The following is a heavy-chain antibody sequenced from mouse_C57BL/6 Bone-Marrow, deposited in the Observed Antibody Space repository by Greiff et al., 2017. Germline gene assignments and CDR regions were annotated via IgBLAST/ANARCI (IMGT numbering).Heavy chain of an antibody. V-gene: IGHV5-4*01. D-gene: IGHD2-2*01. CDR1: GFTFSSYA. CDR2: ISDGGSYT. CDR3: ARDNYGYDEGYWYFDV. Sequence: EVKVVESGGGLVKPGGSLKLSCAASGFTFSSYAMSWVRQTPEKRLEWVATISDGGSYTYYPDNVKGRFTISRDNAKNNLYLQMSHLKSEDTALYYWARDNYGYDEGYWYFDVWGTGTTVTVSS. J-gene: IGHJ1*03.